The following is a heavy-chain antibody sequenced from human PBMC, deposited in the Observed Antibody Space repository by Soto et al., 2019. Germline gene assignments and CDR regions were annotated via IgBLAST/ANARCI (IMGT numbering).Heavy chain of an antibody. V-gene: IGHV4-59*08. D-gene: IGHD3-16*02. CDR3: ARRVDYVWGSYRYSPYFDY. J-gene: IGHJ4*02. Sequence: PSETLSLTCTVSGGSISSYYWSWIRQSPEKGLEYIGYISYSGSTNYNPSLKSRVTTSLDTSKNQFSLKLSSVTAADTAVYYCARRVDYVWGSYRYSPYFDYWGQGTLVTVSS. CDR1: GGSISSYY. CDR2: ISYSGST.